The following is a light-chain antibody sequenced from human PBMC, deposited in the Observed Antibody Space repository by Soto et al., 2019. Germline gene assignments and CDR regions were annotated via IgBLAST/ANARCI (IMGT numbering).Light chain of an antibody. V-gene: IGKV1-39*01. J-gene: IGKJ3*01. Sequence: SAKVGDGVTLTCRASQSISNYLNWYQQKPGKAPKVLIYGATRLQSGVPSRFSGSGVWTDCTLTISSLQPEDVKTDYCQLRSRRPFTSAPRT. CDR1: QSISNY. CDR3: QLRSRRPFT. CDR2: GAT.